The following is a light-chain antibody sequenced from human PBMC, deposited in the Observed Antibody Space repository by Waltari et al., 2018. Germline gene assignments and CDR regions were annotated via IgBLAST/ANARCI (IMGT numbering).Light chain of an antibody. J-gene: IGKJ1*01. CDR3: QQSSRTPPWT. CDR2: AVS. V-gene: IGKV1-39*01. Sequence: DIQMTQSPSSLSASLGDSVTITCRASQSISIYLNWYQQKPGKAPKLLISAVSSLQSGVPSRFSGSGSGTDFALTISSLQPEDCATYYCQQSSRTPPWTFGQGTQVEIK. CDR1: QSISIY.